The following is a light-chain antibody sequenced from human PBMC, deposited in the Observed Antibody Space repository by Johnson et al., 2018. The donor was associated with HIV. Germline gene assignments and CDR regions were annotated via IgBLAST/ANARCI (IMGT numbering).Light chain of an antibody. CDR1: SSNIGNNY. CDR3: GTWDSSLSAVV. CDR2: ENN. Sequence: QPVLTQPPSVSAAPGQKVTISCSGSSSNIGNNYVSWYQQLPGTAPKLLIYENNKRPTGITDRFSGSKSGTSATLGITGLQTGDEADYYCGTWDSSLSAVVFGTGTKVTVL. J-gene: IGLJ1*01. V-gene: IGLV1-51*02.